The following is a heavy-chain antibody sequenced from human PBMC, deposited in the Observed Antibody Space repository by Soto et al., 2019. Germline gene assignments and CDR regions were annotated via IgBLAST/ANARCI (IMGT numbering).Heavy chain of an antibody. CDR3: AREGTVTTDYYYGMDV. Sequence: GASVKVSCKASGYTFTSYYMHWVRQAPGQGLEWMGIINPSGGSTSYAQKFQGRVTMTRDTSTSTVYMELSSLRSEDTAVYYCAREGTVTTDYYYGMDVWGQGTTVTVSS. V-gene: IGHV1-46*03. D-gene: IGHD4-17*01. CDR1: GYTFTSYY. CDR2: INPSGGST. J-gene: IGHJ6*02.